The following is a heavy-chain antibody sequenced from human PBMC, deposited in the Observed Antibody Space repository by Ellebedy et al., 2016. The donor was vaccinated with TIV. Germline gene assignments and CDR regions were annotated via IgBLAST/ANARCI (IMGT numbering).Heavy chain of an antibody. CDR3: AKARAAAYYYYYGMDV. CDR2: INSDGSST. Sequence: GGSLRLXCAASGFTFSSYWLHWVRHAPGKGLVWVSRINSDGSSTSYADSVKGRFTISRDNSKNTLYLQMNSLRAEDTAVYYCAKARAAAYYYYYGMDVWGQGTTVTVSS. D-gene: IGHD2-2*01. CDR1: GFTFSSYW. J-gene: IGHJ6*02. V-gene: IGHV3-74*01.